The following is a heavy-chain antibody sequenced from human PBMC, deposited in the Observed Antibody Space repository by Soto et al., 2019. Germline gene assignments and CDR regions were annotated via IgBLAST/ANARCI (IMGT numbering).Heavy chain of an antibody. CDR2: INPSGGST. CDR3: ARDRCDTTSCYECDY. D-gene: IGHD2-2*01. Sequence: QVQLVQSGAEVKKSGASVKVSCKASGYTFTNYYMHWVRQAPGQGLEWMGIINPSGGSTRFAQKFQGRVTLTRDTSTNTVYMEVSSLRSDDTAVYYGARDRCDTTSCYECDYWGQGTLVTVSS. CDR1: GYTFTNYY. V-gene: IGHV1-46*01. J-gene: IGHJ4*02.